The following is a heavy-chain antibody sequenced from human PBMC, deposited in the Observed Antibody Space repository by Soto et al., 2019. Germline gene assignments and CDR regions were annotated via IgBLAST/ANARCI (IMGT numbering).Heavy chain of an antibody. J-gene: IGHJ5*02. Sequence: SETLSLTCTVSGGSISSYYWIWIRQPPGKGLEWIGYIYYSGSTNYNPSLKSRVTISVDTSKNQFSLKLSSVTAADTAVYYCARFGLNWFDPWGQGTLVTVSS. CDR1: GGSISSYY. V-gene: IGHV4-59*01. CDR3: ARFGLNWFDP. D-gene: IGHD3-9*01. CDR2: IYYSGST.